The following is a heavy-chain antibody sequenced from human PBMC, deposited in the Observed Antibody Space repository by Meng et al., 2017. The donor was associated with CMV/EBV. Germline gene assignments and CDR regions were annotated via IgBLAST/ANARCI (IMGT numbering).Heavy chain of an antibody. CDR2: ISSSRSYI. D-gene: IGHD2-2*01. CDR1: GFTFSSYW. Sequence: GESLKISCAASGFTFSSYWMHWVRQAPEKGLVWVSSISSSRSYIYYADSVKGRFTISRDNAKNSLYLQMSSLRAEDTAVYYCARERLYQPLWGDALDIWGQGTMVTVSS. J-gene: IGHJ3*02. V-gene: IGHV3-21*01. CDR3: ARERLYQPLWGDALDI.